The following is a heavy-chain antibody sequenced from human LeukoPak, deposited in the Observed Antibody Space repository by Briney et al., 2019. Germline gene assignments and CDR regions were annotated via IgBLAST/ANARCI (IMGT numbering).Heavy chain of an antibody. J-gene: IGHJ4*02. V-gene: IGHV3-23*01. Sequence: GGSLRLSCAASGFTFSSYAMSWVRQAPGKGLEWVSAISGSGGSTYYADSVKGRFTISRDNSKNTLYLQMNSLRAEDTAVYYCAKDQARSSFFRVGGSPLGGFDYWGQGTLVTVSS. CDR2: ISGSGGST. CDR3: AKDQARSSFFRVGGSPLGGFDY. CDR1: GFTFSSYA. D-gene: IGHD3-3*02.